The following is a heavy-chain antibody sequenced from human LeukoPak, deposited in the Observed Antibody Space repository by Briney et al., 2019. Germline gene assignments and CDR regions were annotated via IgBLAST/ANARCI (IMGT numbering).Heavy chain of an antibody. V-gene: IGHV3-23*01. J-gene: IGHJ6*03. CDR3: AREAILRGAYYYYMDV. Sequence: PGGSLRLSCAASGFTFSNYGMSWVRQAPGKGLEWVSAISGSGVTTYYADSVKGRFTISRDNSKHTLYLQMNSLRAEDTAVYYCAREAILRGAYYYYMDVWGKGTTVTVSS. CDR1: GFTFSNYG. CDR2: ISGSGVTT. D-gene: IGHD3-10*01.